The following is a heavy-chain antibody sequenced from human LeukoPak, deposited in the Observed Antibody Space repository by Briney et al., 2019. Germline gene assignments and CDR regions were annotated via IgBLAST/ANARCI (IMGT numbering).Heavy chain of an antibody. Sequence: SGGSLRLSCTVSGFTVSANSMSWVRQAPGKGLEWVSFIYSGTTHYSDSVKGRFTISRDNSKNTLYLQMNSLRAEDTAVYYCAELGITMIGGVWGKGTTVTISS. D-gene: IGHD3-10*02. CDR1: GFTVSANS. J-gene: IGHJ6*04. CDR3: AELGITMIGGV. V-gene: IGHV3-53*01. CDR2: IYSGTT.